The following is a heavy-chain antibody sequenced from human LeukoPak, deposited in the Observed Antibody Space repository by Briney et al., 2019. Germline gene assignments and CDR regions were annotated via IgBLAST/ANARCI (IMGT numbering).Heavy chain of an antibody. CDR3: AVIAAADTNPFDY. CDR2: INPNSGGT. CDR1: GYTFTGYY. J-gene: IGHJ4*02. V-gene: IGHV1-2*06. D-gene: IGHD6-13*01. Sequence: GASVKVSCKASGYTFTGYYMHWVRQAPGQGLEWMGRINPNSGGTNYAQKFQGRVTMTRDTSISTAYMELSRLGSDDTAVYYCAVIAAADTNPFDYWGQGTLVTVSS.